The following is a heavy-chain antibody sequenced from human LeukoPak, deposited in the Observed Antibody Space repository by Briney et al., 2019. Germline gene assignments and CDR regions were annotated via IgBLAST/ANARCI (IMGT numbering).Heavy chain of an antibody. D-gene: IGHD6-25*01. CDR3: ARRGRNSSGWQDYL. J-gene: IGHJ4*02. CDR1: GGSISSHY. V-gene: IGHV4-59*11. Sequence: PSETLSLTCTVSGGSISSHYWSWIRQPPGKGLEWIANIYHTGSTNYNPSLSSRVTISIDTAKNQFSLKLTSVTAADTAVYYCARRGRNSSGWQDYLWGQGTLVTVSS. CDR2: IYHTGST.